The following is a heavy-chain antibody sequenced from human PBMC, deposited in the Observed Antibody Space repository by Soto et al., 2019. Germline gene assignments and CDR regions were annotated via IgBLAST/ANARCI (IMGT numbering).Heavy chain of an antibody. J-gene: IGHJ6*02. CDR1: GGTFSSYA. Sequence: SVKVSCKASGGTFSSYAISWVRQAPGQGLEWMGGIIPIFGTANYAQKFQGRVTITADESTSTAYMELSSLRSEDTAVYYCARVKGASLYQLQTGPGYYYYGMDVWGQGTTVTVSS. CDR2: IIPIFGTA. D-gene: IGHD2-2*01. CDR3: ARVKGASLYQLQTGPGYYYYGMDV. V-gene: IGHV1-69*13.